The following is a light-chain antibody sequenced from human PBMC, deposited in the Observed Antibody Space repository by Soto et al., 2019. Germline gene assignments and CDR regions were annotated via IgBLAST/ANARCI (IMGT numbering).Light chain of an antibody. V-gene: IGLV1-40*01. CDR3: QSYDSSLSAYV. CDR1: SSNIGAGYD. J-gene: IGLJ1*01. Sequence: QSVLTQPPSVSGAPGQRVTISCTGSSSNIGAGYDVHWYQQLPGTVPKLLIYGNSNRPSGVPDRFSGSKSGTSASLAITGLQAEDEADYYCQSYDSSLSAYVFGNGTKATVL. CDR2: GNS.